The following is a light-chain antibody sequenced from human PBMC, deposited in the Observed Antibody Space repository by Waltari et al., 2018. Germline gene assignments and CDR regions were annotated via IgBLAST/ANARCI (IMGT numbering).Light chain of an antibody. V-gene: IGKV3-11*01. J-gene: IGKJ1*01. CDR3: QQRSNWPPVT. Sequence: DIVLTQSPATLSLSPGERATLSCRASQSVLSYLAWYQQKPGQAPRLLIYDASNRATGIPARVSGSGSGTDFTLTIRSLEPEDFAVYYCQQRSNWPPVTFGQGTKVEIK. CDR1: QSVLSY. CDR2: DAS.